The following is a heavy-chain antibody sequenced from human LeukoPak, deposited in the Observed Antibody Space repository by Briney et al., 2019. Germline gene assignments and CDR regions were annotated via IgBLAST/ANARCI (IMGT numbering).Heavy chain of an antibody. J-gene: IGHJ6*02. CDR1: GFTFSSYG. V-gene: IGHV3-21*01. CDR3: ARVNYGSGSYYKYGDYYGMDV. CDR2: ISSSSSYI. Sequence: GGSLRLSCAASGFTFSSYGMNWVRQAPGKGLEWVSSISSSSSYIYYADSVKGRFTISRDNAKNSLYLQMNSLRAEDTAVYYCARVNYGSGSYYKYGDYYGMDVWGQGTTVTVSS. D-gene: IGHD3-10*01.